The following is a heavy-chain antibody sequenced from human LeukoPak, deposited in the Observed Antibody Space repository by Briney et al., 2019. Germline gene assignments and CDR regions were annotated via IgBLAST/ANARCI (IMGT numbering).Heavy chain of an antibody. CDR2: ISYDGSNK. J-gene: IGHJ4*02. CDR3: ARGDYDSSGYYLDY. Sequence: GGSLRLSCAASGFPFSSYAMSWVRQAPGKGLEWVAVISYDGSNKYYADSVKGRFTISRDNSKNTLYLQMNSLRAEDTAVYYCARGDYDSSGYYLDYWGQGTLVTVSS. V-gene: IGHV3-30-3*01. D-gene: IGHD3-22*01. CDR1: GFPFSSYA.